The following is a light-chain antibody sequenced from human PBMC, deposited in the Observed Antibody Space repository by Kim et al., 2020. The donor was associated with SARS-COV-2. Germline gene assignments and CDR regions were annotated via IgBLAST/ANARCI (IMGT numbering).Light chain of an antibody. J-gene: IGKJ5*01. CDR3: QKNDYWRA. Sequence: SVSPGERATLSRRASQSMSSNSCWYQKKPGQAPRVLRYGASTRAAGIPARCSGSGYGTEITLTISSLQCDDFATYNCQKNDYWRAFGQGTRMEIK. CDR1: QSMSSN. V-gene: IGKV3-15*01. CDR2: GAS.